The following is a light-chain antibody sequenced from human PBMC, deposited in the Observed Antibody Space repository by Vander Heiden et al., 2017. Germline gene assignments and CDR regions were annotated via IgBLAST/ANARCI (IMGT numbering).Light chain of an antibody. Sequence: HMPQSPSSLSASVGDRVTITCRASQSISSYLNWYQQKPGKAPKLLIYAASSLQSGVPSRFSGSGSGTDFTLTISSLQPEDFATYYCQQSYSTLFTFGPGTKVDIK. V-gene: IGKV1-39*01. J-gene: IGKJ3*01. CDR3: QQSYSTLFT. CDR1: QSISSY. CDR2: AAS.